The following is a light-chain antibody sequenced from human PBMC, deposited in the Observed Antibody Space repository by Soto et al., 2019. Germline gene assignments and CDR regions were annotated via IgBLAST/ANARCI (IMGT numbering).Light chain of an antibody. CDR3: QQCNSFPIT. J-gene: IGKJ5*01. CDR2: SAS. Sequence: DIQMTQSPSSVSASVGDRVTITCRASQDIDNWLAWYQHKPGKAPHLLIYSASTLQSGVPSRFSGSGSGTDFTLTISSQQPEDFATYYCQQCNSFPITFGQGTRLEI. V-gene: IGKV1-12*01. CDR1: QDIDNW.